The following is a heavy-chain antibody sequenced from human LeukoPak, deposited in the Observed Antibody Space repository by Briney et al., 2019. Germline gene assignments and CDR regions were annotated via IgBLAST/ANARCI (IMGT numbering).Heavy chain of an antibody. J-gene: IGHJ3*02. D-gene: IGHD6-13*01. CDR3: ARGGWYTSSWYENAFDI. CDR2: IWYDGSNK. V-gene: IGHV3-33*01. CDR1: GFTFSSYG. Sequence: GGSLRLSCAASGFTFSSYGIHWVRQAPGKGLEWVALIWYDGSNKYYGDSVKGRFTISRDNSKNTLYLQMNSLRAEDTAVYYCARGGWYTSSWYENAFDIWGQGTMVTVSS.